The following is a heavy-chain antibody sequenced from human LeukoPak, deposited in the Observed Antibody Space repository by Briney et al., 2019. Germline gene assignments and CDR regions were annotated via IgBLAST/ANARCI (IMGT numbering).Heavy chain of an antibody. CDR1: GFTFSSYS. CDR3: ARVEYGSGSYLGYYYYYMDV. V-gene: IGHV3-21*01. Sequence: PGGSLRLSCAASGFTFSSYSMNWVRQAPGKGLEWVSSISSSSSYIYYADSVKGRFTISRDNAKNSLYLQMNSLRAEDTAVYYCARVEYGSGSYLGYYYYYMDVWGKGTTVTVSS. CDR2: ISSSSSYI. J-gene: IGHJ6*03. D-gene: IGHD3-10*01.